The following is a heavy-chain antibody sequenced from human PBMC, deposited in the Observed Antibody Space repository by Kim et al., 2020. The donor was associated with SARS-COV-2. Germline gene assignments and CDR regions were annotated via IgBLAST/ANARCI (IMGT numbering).Heavy chain of an antibody. J-gene: IGHJ4*02. CDR1: GYTFTGYY. CDR3: ARSPMVRGVIIALFDY. D-gene: IGHD3-10*01. V-gene: IGHV1-2*04. CDR2: INPNSGGT. Sequence: ASVKVSCKASGYTFTGYYMHWVRQAPGQGLEWMGWINPNSGGTNYAQKFQGWVTMTRDTSISTAYMELSRLRSDDTAVYYCARSPMVRGVIIALFDYWGQGTLVTVSS.